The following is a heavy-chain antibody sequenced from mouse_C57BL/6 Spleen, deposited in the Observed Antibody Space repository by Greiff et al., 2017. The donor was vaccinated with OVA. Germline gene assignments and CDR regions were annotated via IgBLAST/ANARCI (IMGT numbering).Heavy chain of an antibody. CDR1: GYTFTSYW. CDR2: IDPSDSYT. J-gene: IGHJ4*01. D-gene: IGHD1-1*01. Sequence: VQLQQPGAELVKPGASVKLSCKASGYTFTSYWMQWVKQRPGQGLEWIGEIDPSDSYTNYNQKFKGKATLTVDTSSSTAYMQLSSLTSEDSAVYYCARTTVVAAYYAMDDWGQGTSVTVSS. CDR3: ARTTVVAAYYAMDD. V-gene: IGHV1-50*01.